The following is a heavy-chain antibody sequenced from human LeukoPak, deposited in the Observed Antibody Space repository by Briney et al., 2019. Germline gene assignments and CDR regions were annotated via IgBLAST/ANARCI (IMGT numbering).Heavy chain of an antibody. D-gene: IGHD3-10*01. J-gene: IGHJ4*02. CDR1: GYSISSGYY. Sequence: PSETLSLTCAVSGYSISSGYYWGWIRQPPGKGLEWIGIIYHSGSTYYNPSLKSRVTISVDTSKNQFSLKLSSVTAADTAVYYCARAPGSTMIRGPPSKWGQGTLVTVSS. CDR2: IYHSGST. CDR3: ARAPGSTMIRGPPSK. V-gene: IGHV4-38-2*01.